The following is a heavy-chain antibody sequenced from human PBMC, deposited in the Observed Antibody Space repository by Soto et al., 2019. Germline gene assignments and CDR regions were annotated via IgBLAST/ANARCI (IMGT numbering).Heavy chain of an antibody. D-gene: IGHD6-13*01. CDR3: TTERGSSWSESVLLFPGFGY. CDR1: GFIFSNAW. J-gene: IGHJ4*02. Sequence: EVQLVESGGGLVKPGGSLRLSCAASGFIFSNAWMSWVRQAPGKGLERVGRIKSKTDGGTTDYAAPVKGRFIISRDDSKTTLYLQMNSLKTEDTAVYYCTTERGSSWSESVLLFPGFGYWGQGTLVTVSS. V-gene: IGHV3-15*01. CDR2: IKSKTDGGTT.